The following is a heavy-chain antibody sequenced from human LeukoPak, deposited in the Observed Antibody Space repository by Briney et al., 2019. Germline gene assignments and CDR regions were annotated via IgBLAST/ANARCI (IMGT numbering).Heavy chain of an antibody. D-gene: IGHD3/OR15-3a*01. CDR1: GFTFSSYW. J-gene: IGHJ4*02. CDR2: ICSSGDST. V-gene: IGHV3-23*01. Sequence: GGSLRLSCAASGFTFSSYWMSWVRQAPGKGLEWVSAICSSGDSTYYADSMKGRFTISRDNSKSTLYLQMNSLRAEDTAVYYCASPRTGYYYFDYWGQGTLVTVSS. CDR3: ASPRTGYYYFDY.